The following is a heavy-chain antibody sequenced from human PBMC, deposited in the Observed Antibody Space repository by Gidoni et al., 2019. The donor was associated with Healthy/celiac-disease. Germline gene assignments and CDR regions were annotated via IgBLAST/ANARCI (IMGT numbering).Heavy chain of an antibody. D-gene: IGHD3-3*01. CDR2: ISGSGGST. CDR1: GFIFSSYA. Sequence: EVQLLESGGGLVQPGGSLRLSCAASGFIFSSYAMSWVRQAPGKGLEWVSAISGSGGSTYYADSVKGRFTISRDNSKNTLYLQMNSLRAEDTAVYYCAKVRYYDGAFDIWGQGTMVTVSS. J-gene: IGHJ3*02. V-gene: IGHV3-23*01. CDR3: AKVRYYDGAFDI.